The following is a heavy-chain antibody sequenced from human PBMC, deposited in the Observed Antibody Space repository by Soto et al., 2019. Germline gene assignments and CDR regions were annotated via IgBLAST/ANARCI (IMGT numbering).Heavy chain of an antibody. Sequence: SETLSLTCTVSGGSISSYYWSWIRQPPGKGLEWIGYTYYSGSTNYSPSLKSRVTISVDTSKNQFFLKLSSVTAADTAVYYCARVGKYQLPNYYYYYMDVWGKGTKVTVSS. D-gene: IGHD2-2*01. CDR1: GGSISSYY. CDR3: ARVGKYQLPNYYYYYMDV. V-gene: IGHV4-59*01. CDR2: TYYSGST. J-gene: IGHJ6*03.